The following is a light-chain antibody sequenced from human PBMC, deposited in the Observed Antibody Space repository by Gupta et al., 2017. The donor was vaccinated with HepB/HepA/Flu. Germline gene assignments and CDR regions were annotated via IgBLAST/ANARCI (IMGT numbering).Light chain of an antibody. CDR3: QQGYSLYT. V-gene: IGKV1-39*01. Sequence: DIQMTQSPSSLSASVGDRVTITCRASQSISSYLNWYQQKPGKAPKLLIYAASRLQSGVPSRFSGSGYGTDFTLTSSRRQHEDFATYYGQQGYSLYTFGQGTKLEIK. CDR2: AAS. CDR1: QSISSY. J-gene: IGKJ2*01.